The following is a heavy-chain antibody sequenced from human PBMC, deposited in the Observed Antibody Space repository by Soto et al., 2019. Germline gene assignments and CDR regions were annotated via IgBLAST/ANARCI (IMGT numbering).Heavy chain of an antibody. CDR3: ARHGGGSGSYYPDYYYMDV. D-gene: IGHD3-10*01. Sequence: LPETLPLTCTVSGGSISSSSYYWGWIRQPPGKGLEWIGSIYYSGSTYYNPSLKSRVTISVDTSKNQFSLKLSSVTAADTAVYYCARHGGGSGSYYPDYYYMDVWGKGTTVTVSS. J-gene: IGHJ6*03. V-gene: IGHV4-39*01. CDR2: IYYSGST. CDR1: GGSISSSSYY.